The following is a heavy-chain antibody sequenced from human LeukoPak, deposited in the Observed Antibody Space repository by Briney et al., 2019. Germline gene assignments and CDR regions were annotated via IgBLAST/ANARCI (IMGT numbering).Heavy chain of an antibody. J-gene: IGHJ4*02. Sequence: PGGSLGLSCAASGFTFSTYSMNWVRQAPGKGLEWVSYISSSTITIYYADSVKGRFTISRDNAKNSLYLQMNSLRDEDTAVYYCARDPVATSRLDYWGQGTLVTVSS. CDR2: ISSSTITI. CDR1: GFTFSTYS. CDR3: ARDPVATSRLDY. V-gene: IGHV3-48*02. D-gene: IGHD5-12*01.